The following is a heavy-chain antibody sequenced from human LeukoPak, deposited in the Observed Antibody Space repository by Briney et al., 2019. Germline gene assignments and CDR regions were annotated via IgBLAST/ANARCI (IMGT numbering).Heavy chain of an antibody. Sequence: SETLSLTCTVSGGAISFYYWSWIRQPPGKGLEWIGYFYYSGSTNYNPSLKSRVTLSVDISKSQFSMKLSSVTAADTAVYYCARGGSIVGATPHDTFDIWGQGTLVTVSS. V-gene: IGHV4-59*01. CDR2: FYYSGST. J-gene: IGHJ3*02. CDR1: GGAISFYY. D-gene: IGHD1-26*01. CDR3: ARGGSIVGATPHDTFDI.